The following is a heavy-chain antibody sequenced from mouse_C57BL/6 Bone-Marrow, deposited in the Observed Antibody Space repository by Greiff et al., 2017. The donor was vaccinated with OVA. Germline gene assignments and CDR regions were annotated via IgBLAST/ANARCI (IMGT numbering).Heavy chain of an antibody. D-gene: IGHD1-1*01. J-gene: IGHJ1*03. Sequence: EVQGVESGGDLVKPGGSLKLSCAASGFTFSSYGMSWVRPTPDKRLEWVATISSGGSYTYYPDSVKGRFTISRDNAKNTLYLQMSSLKSEDTAMYYCARHHYYGSSYWYFDVWGTGTTVTVSS. V-gene: IGHV5-6*01. CDR3: ARHHYYGSSYWYFDV. CDR2: ISSGGSYT. CDR1: GFTFSSYG.